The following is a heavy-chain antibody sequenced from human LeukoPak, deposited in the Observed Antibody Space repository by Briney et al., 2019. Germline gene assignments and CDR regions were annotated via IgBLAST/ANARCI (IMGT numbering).Heavy chain of an antibody. Sequence: PGNSLRLSCAASGFTFSTYPMHWVRQAPGKGLEWVAVVADDGKDKHYVESVKGRFTISRDNAKTSLYLQMNSLRAEDTAVYYCARAASGYSSGGYFDLWGRGTLVTVSS. V-gene: IGHV3-30*04. CDR3: ARAASGYSSGGYFDL. J-gene: IGHJ2*01. CDR2: VADDGKDK. CDR1: GFTFSTYP. D-gene: IGHD6-19*01.